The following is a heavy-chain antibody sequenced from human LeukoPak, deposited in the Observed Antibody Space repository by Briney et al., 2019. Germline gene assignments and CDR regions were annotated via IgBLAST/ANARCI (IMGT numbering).Heavy chain of an antibody. J-gene: IGHJ4*02. D-gene: IGHD3-3*01. CDR3: ARSPSKEMEWLSPSHFDF. Sequence: PSETLSLTCTVSGGSISSYYWSWIRQPAGKELEWIGCTDHTGFTYNKPSLRSRVTISVDTSKNQFSLRLTSVTAADTAMYFCARSPSKEMEWLSPSHFDFWGQGTLVSVSS. V-gene: IGHV4-4*07. CDR2: TDHTGFT. CDR1: GGSISSYY.